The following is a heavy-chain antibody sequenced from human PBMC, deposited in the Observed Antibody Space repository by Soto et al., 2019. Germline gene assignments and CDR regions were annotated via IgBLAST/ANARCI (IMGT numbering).Heavy chain of an antibody. CDR1: GFSLSTTGVG. Sequence: QITLKESGPTLVKPTQTVTLTCTFSGFSLSTTGVGVGWIRQPPGKALEWLALFYWDDDKHYSPSLKSRLTITKDTSKNQVVLTMTNMDPVDTATYYCAKRRYYGDSHHWGQGTLVTVSS. CDR3: AKRRYYGDSHH. CDR2: FYWDDDK. V-gene: IGHV2-5*02. D-gene: IGHD4-17*01. J-gene: IGHJ1*01.